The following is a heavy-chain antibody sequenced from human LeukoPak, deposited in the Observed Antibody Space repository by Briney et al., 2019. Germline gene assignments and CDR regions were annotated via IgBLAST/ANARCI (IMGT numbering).Heavy chain of an antibody. D-gene: IGHD3-22*01. V-gene: IGHV1-69*13. CDR2: IIPIFGTA. J-gene: IGHJ1*01. CDR1: GGTLSSYA. Sequence: SVKVSCKASGGTLSSYAISWVRQAPGQGLEWMGGIIPIFGTANYAQKFQGRVTITADESTSTAYMELSSLRSEDTAVYYCAPLPGSGSLNQHWGQGTLVTVSS. CDR3: APLPGSGSLNQH.